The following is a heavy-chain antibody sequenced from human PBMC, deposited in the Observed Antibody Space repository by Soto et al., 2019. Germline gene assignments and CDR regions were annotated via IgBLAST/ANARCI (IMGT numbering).Heavy chain of an antibody. CDR3: ARAHYGILTYYYGMDV. D-gene: IGHD3-9*01. V-gene: IGHV1-69*13. Sequence: ASVKVSCKASGGTFSSYAISWVRQAPGQGLEWMGGIIPIFGTANYAQKFQGRVTITADESTSTAYMELSSLRSEDTAVYYCARAHYGILTYYYGMDVWGQGTTVTVSS. J-gene: IGHJ6*02. CDR1: GGTFSSYA. CDR2: IIPIFGTA.